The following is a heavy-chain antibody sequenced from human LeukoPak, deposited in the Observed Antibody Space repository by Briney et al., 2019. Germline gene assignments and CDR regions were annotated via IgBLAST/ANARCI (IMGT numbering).Heavy chain of an antibody. V-gene: IGHV4-34*01. CDR2: IYYSGST. D-gene: IGHD3-10*01. CDR3: ARDHRVVYYGSGSPNWFDP. CDR1: GGSFSGYY. J-gene: IGHJ5*02. Sequence: PSETLSLTCAVYGGSFSGYYWSWIRQPPGKGLEWIGGIYYSGSTYYNPSLKSRVTISVDTSKNQFSLKLSSVTAADTAVYYCARDHRVVYYGSGSPNWFDPWGQGTLVTVSS.